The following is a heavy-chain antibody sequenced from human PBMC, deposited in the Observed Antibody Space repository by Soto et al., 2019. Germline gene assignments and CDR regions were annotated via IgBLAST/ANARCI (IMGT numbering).Heavy chain of an antibody. J-gene: IGHJ6*02. CDR3: ARDFVRDCGGHCYNSGTAV. D-gene: IGHD2-21*01. Sequence: ASVTVRGKDTGCTFTGYYMHWGRQAPGQGLDGMGWINPNSGGTNYAQKLQGWVTMTRDTSISTAYMELSRLRSDDTAVYYCARDFVRDCGGHCYNSGTAVWRQGTTVTVSS. CDR1: GCTFTGYY. V-gene: IGHV1-2*04. CDR2: INPNSGGT.